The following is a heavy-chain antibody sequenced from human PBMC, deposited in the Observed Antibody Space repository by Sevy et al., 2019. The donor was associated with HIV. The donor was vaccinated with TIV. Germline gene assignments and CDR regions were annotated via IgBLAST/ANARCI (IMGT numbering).Heavy chain of an antibody. J-gene: IGHJ4*02. CDR1: GFTFTTYA. Sequence: GGSLRLSCTASGFTFTTYAMGWVRQAPGKGLEWVSSICGEDGSTKYADSVKGRFTISRDNSKNAVNLQIDSLRAEDSAVYGCARECRGSCYSGLHYWGQGTLVTVSS. V-gene: IGHV3-23*01. CDR2: ICGEDGST. CDR3: ARECRGSCYSGLHY. D-gene: IGHD2-15*01.